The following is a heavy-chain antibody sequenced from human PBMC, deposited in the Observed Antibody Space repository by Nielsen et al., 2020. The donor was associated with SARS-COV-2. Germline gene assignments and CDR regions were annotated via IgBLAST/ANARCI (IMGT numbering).Heavy chain of an antibody. D-gene: IGHD3-10*01. CDR3: AKEVWFGELLTLDY. CDR2: IHGSGDET. V-gene: IGHV3-23*01. J-gene: IGHJ4*02. CDR1: GFTFRNYE. Sequence: GESLKISCAASGFTFRNYEMNWVRQAPGKGLEWCSSIHGSGDETHYAGFAKGRFTISRDNSQNTVYLQMNSLRAEDTAIYYCAKEVWFGELLTLDYWGQGALVTVSS.